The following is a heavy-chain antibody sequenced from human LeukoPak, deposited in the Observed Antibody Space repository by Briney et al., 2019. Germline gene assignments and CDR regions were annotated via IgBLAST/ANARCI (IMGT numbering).Heavy chain of an antibody. J-gene: IGHJ5*02. D-gene: IGHD2-21*01. Sequence: SETLSLTCTVSGGSINSSSYYWSWIRQPAGKGLEWIGRIYTSGSTNYNPSLKRLVTTSVDTSKNQFSLKLSPVTAAAPAVYYCARAAIAPNWFDPWGQGTLVTVSS. V-gene: IGHV4-61*02. CDR3: ARAAIAPNWFDP. CDR2: IYTSGST. CDR1: GGSINSSSYY.